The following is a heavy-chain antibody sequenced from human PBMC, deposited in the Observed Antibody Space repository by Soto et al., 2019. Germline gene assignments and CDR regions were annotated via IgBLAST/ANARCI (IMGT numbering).Heavy chain of an antibody. J-gene: IGHJ6*02. CDR1: GASFSGYY. CDR3: AGGEVYYYYGMDV. Sequence: SDTLPLTCAVTGASFSGYYWSWIRQPPGKGLEWIGEINHSGSTNYNPSLKSRVTISVDTSKNQSSLNLSSATAADTAVYYCAGGEVYYYYGMDVWGQGTTVT. V-gene: IGHV4-34*01. CDR2: INHSGST.